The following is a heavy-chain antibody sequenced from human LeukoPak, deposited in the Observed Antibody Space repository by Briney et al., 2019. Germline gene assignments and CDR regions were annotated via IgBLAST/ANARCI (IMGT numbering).Heavy chain of an antibody. CDR3: ARDLITMVRGVNYYYYYYMDV. Sequence: GGSLRLSCAASGFTFSSYWMSWVRQAPGKGLEWVANIKKDGSEKYYVDSVKGRFTISRDNAKNSLYLQMNSLRAEDTAVYYCARDLITMVRGVNYYYYYYMDVWGKGTTVTISS. CDR1: GFTFSSYW. CDR2: IKKDGSEK. J-gene: IGHJ6*03. D-gene: IGHD3-10*01. V-gene: IGHV3-7*01.